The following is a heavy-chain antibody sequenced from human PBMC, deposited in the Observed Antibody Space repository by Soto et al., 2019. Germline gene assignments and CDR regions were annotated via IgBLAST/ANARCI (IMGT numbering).Heavy chain of an antibody. CDR3: ARVRMTTVTTAFDY. Sequence: EVQLVESGGGLVQPGGSLRLSCAASGFTFSSYSMNWVRQAPGKGLEWVSYISSSSSTIYYADSVKGRFTISRDNAKNSLYLLMNSPRAEDTAVYYCARVRMTTVTTAFDYWGQGTPVTVSS. V-gene: IGHV3-48*01. D-gene: IGHD4-17*01. CDR2: ISSSSSTI. CDR1: GFTFSSYS. J-gene: IGHJ4*02.